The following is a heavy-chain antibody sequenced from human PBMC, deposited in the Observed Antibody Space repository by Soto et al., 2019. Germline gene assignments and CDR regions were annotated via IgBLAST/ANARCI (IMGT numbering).Heavy chain of an antibody. J-gene: IGHJ4*02. D-gene: IGHD3-9*01. CDR1: GGSISSYY. Sequence: SETLSLTCTVSGGSISSYYWSWIRQPPGKGLEWIGYIYYSGSTYYNPSLKSRVTISVDTSKNQFSLKLSSVTAADTAVYYCARDPGILTGYRFFDYWGQGTLVTVSS. CDR3: ARDPGILTGYRFFDY. CDR2: IYYSGST. V-gene: IGHV4-30-4*01.